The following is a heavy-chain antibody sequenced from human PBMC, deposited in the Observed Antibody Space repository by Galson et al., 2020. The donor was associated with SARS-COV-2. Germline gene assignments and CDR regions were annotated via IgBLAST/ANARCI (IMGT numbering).Heavy chain of an antibody. V-gene: IGHV3-48*03. J-gene: IGHJ4*02. Sequence: GESLKISCAASGFTFSSYEMNWVRQAPGKGLEWISYISGSDNTIYYADSVKGRFTISRDNAKNLVDLQMSDLRVEDSGLYYCARSNWGWMFDFWGQGILVTVSS. D-gene: IGHD3-16*01. CDR2: ISGSDNTI. CDR3: ARSNWGWMFDF. CDR1: GFTFSSYE.